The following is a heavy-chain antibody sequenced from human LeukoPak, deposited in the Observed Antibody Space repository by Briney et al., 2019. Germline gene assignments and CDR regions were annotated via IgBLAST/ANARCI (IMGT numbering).Heavy chain of an antibody. CDR3: ARAGYTIVVPGAIYFDGFDI. Sequence: ASVKVSCKASGYTFTGYYMHWVRQAPGQGLEWMGRINPNSGGTNYAQKFQGRVTMTRDTSISTVYMELSRLRSDDTDVYYCARAGYTIVVPGAIYFDGFDIWGQGTTVTVSS. D-gene: IGHD2-2*01. CDR1: GYTFTGYY. CDR2: INPNSGGT. J-gene: IGHJ3*02. V-gene: IGHV1-2*05.